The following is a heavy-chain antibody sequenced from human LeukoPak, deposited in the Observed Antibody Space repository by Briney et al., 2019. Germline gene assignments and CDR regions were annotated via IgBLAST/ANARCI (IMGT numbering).Heavy chain of an antibody. J-gene: IGHJ4*02. D-gene: IGHD6-19*01. CDR1: GFTFSNYA. CDR2: ISGGGTTT. V-gene: IGHV3-23*01. CDR3: PRQSYASGWNPFDY. Sequence: GGSLRLSCAASGFTFSNYAISWVRQFPLQVLDLGSTISGGGTTTYSADSVKGRFTISRDNSKNTMFLQMNSLRADTSAVYYCPRQSYASGWNPFDYWGQGILVTVSS.